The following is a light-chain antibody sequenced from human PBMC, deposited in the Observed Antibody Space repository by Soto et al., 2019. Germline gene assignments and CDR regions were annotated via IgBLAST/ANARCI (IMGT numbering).Light chain of an antibody. CDR3: SSYSSSSTRV. V-gene: IGLV2-14*03. Sequence: QSALTQPASVSGSPGQSITISCTGTSSDVGAYDFVSWYQQHPDKAPKHMIYEVSNRPSGVSNRFSGSKSVNTATLTISGLQAEDVADYYCSSYSSSSTRVFGTGTKLTVL. J-gene: IGLJ1*01. CDR2: EVS. CDR1: SSDVGAYDF.